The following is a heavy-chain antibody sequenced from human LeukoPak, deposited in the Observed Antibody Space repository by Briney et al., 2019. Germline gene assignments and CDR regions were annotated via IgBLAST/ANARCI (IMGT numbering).Heavy chain of an antibody. V-gene: IGHV3-53*01. CDR3: ARVYRATTLDY. Sequence: PGGSLRLSCAASGFIVSSNYMSWVRPPPGKGLEWVSVIYSGGSTYYADSVKGRFTISRDNSKNTLYLQMNSLRAEDTAVYYCARVYRATTLDYWGQGTLVTVSS. CDR2: IYSGGST. D-gene: IGHD5-24*01. CDR1: GFIVSSNY. J-gene: IGHJ4*02.